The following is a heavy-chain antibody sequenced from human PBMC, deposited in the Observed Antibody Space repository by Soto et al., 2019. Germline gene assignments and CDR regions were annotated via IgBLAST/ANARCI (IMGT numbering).Heavy chain of an antibody. D-gene: IGHD3-3*01. CDR1: GFTFSSYG. Sequence: PGGSLRLSCAASGFTFSSYGMHWVRQAPGKGLEWVAVISYDGSNKYYADSVKGRFTISRDNSKNTLYLQMNSLRAEDTAVYYCAKDRGDFWSGFAPDSVMDVWGKGTTVTVSS. CDR3: AKDRGDFWSGFAPDSVMDV. V-gene: IGHV3-30*18. J-gene: IGHJ6*03. CDR2: ISYDGSNK.